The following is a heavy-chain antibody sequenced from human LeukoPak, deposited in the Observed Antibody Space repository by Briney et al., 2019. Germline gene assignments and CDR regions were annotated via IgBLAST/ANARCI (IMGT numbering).Heavy chain of an antibody. CDR2: ISYDGSNK. V-gene: IGHV3-30-3*01. J-gene: IGHJ3*02. CDR1: GFTFSSYA. CDR3: ARSTVTTFHDAFDI. Sequence: PGRSLRLSCAASGFTFSSYAMHWVRQAPGKGLEWLAVISYDGSNKYYADSVKGRFTISRDNSKNTLYLQMNSLRAEDTAVYYCARSTVTTFHDAFDIWGQGTMVTVSS. D-gene: IGHD4-17*01.